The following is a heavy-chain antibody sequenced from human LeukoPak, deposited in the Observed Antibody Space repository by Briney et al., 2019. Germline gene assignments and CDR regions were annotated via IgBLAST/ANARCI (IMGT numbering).Heavy chain of an antibody. J-gene: IGHJ3*02. CDR1: GFTFSSCS. CDR2: ISSSSSYI. D-gene: IGHD1-26*01. V-gene: IGHV3-21*01. Sequence: GGSLRLSCAASGFTFSSCSMNWVRQAPGKGLEWVSSISSSSSYIYYADSVKGRFTISRDNAKNSLYLQMNSLRAEDTAVYYCARVGVWVGATADDAFDIWGQGTMVTVSS. CDR3: ARVGVWVGATADDAFDI.